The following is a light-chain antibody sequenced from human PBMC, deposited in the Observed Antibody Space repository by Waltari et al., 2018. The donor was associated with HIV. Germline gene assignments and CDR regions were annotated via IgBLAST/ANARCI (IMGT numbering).Light chain of an antibody. Sequence: SYHLTQPPSVSVSPGQTATITCSGDELGDKYTCWYQQRPGQSPVLVISQNTKRPSGIPERFSGSASGNTATLTISGTQAVDEADYYCQAWDSSTDVVFGGGTKLTVI. J-gene: IGLJ3*02. CDR2: QNT. CDR3: QAWDSSTDVV. CDR1: ELGDKY. V-gene: IGLV3-1*01.